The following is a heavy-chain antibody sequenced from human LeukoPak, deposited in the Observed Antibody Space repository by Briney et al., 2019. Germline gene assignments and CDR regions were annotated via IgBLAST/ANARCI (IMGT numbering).Heavy chain of an antibody. V-gene: IGHV1-2*02. CDR3: ARDSYSSGSNGDFDY. J-gene: IGHJ4*02. CDR1: GYTFTGYY. D-gene: IGHD6-19*01. Sequence: GASVKVPCKASGYTFTGYYMHWVRQAPGQGLEWMGWINPNSGGTNYAQKFQGRVTMTRDTSISTAYMELSRLRSDDTAVYYCARDSYSSGSNGDFDYWGQGTLVTVSS. CDR2: INPNSGGT.